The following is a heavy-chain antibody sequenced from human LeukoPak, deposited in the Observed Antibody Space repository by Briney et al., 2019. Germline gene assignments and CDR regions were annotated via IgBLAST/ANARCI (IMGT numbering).Heavy chain of an antibody. CDR1: GFTFSSYW. Sequence: GGSLRLSCAASGFTFSSYWMHWVRQAPGKGLEWVAVISYDGNNKYYADSVKGRFTISRDNSKSTLYLQMTSLRAEDTAAYYCARESPIVLFSLDYWGQGTLVTVSS. J-gene: IGHJ4*02. V-gene: IGHV3-30-3*01. D-gene: IGHD1-26*01. CDR3: ARESPIVLFSLDY. CDR2: ISYDGNNK.